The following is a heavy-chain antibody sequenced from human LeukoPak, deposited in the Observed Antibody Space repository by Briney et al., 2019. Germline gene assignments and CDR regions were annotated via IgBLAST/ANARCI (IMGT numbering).Heavy chain of an antibody. Sequence: GGSLRLSCAASGFTFSDYYMSWIRQAPGKGLGWVSYISSSGSTIYYADSVKGRVTISRDNAKNSLYLQMNSLRAEDTAVYYCARGSGCGGDCYHYYYYYGMDVWRQGTTVTVSS. CDR1: GFTFSDYY. J-gene: IGHJ6*02. D-gene: IGHD2-21*02. V-gene: IGHV3-11*01. CDR3: ARGSGCGGDCYHYYYYYGMDV. CDR2: ISSSGSTI.